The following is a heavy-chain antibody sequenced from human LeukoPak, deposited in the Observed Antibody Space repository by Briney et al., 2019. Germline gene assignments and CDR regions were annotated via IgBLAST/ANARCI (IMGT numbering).Heavy chain of an antibody. CDR3: ASGIGSRGRFDY. D-gene: IGHD1-26*01. V-gene: IGHV3-7*01. CDR1: GFTFSNYW. CDR2: MKEDGSET. J-gene: IGHJ4*02. Sequence: GGSLRLSCAASGFTFSNYWMTWVRQAPGEGLEWVAKMKEDGSETYYVDSVKGRFTISRDNAKNSLYLQVNSLRAEDTAIYYCASGIGSRGRFDYWGQGTLVTVSS.